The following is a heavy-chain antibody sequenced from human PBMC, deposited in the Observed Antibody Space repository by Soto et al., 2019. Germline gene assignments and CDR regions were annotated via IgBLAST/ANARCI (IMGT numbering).Heavy chain of an antibody. CDR1: GYTFTSYY. Sequence: ASLKVSCKASGYTFTSYYMHWVRQAPGQGLEWMGIINPSGGSTSYAQKFQGRVTMTRDTSTSTVYMELSSLRSEDTAVYYCARHRTKESYYYYGMDVWGQGTTVTVSS. J-gene: IGHJ6*02. V-gene: IGHV1-46*01. CDR3: ARHRTKESYYYYGMDV. CDR2: INPSGGST.